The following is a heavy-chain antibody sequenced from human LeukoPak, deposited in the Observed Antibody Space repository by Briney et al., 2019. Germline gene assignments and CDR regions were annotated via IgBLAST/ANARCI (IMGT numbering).Heavy chain of an antibody. CDR1: GGSISSSSYY. J-gene: IGHJ4*02. Sequence: SETLSLTCTVSGGSISSSSYYWGWIRQPPGKGLEWIRSIYYSGSTYYNPSLKSRVTISVDTSKNQFSLKLSSVTAADTAVYYCARQNHLRYFDWFLLPDFDYWGQGTLVTVSS. CDR2: IYYSGST. D-gene: IGHD3-9*01. CDR3: ARQNHLRYFDWFLLPDFDY. V-gene: IGHV4-39*01.